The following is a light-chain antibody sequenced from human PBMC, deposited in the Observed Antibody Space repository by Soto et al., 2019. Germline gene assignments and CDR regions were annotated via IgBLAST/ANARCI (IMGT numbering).Light chain of an antibody. Sequence: EIVRTQSPATLSVPPGERATLSCRASQSVSSNLAWYQQKPGQAPRLLIYGASTKATGIPASYSGSGSGTEFTLTISCLQYEEFAVYYGQHYNNWARRFEQGTKVEIK. V-gene: IGKV3-15*01. CDR3: QHYNNWARR. J-gene: IGKJ1*01. CDR2: GAS. CDR1: QSVSSN.